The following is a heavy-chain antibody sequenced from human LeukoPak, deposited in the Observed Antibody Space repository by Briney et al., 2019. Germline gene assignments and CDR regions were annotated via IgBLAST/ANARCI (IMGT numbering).Heavy chain of an antibody. CDR3: ARTVGARTFYSDS. CDR2: IFYSGRT. Sequence: SETLSLTCTVPDGSISSGTYYWSWIRQHPGKGLEWIGYIFYSGRTSYNPSLRSRVSISVDTSKGQFSLNVNSVTAADTAVYYCARTVGARTFYSDSWGQGTLVTVSS. D-gene: IGHD1-26*01. CDR1: DGSISSGTYY. J-gene: IGHJ4*02. V-gene: IGHV4-31*03.